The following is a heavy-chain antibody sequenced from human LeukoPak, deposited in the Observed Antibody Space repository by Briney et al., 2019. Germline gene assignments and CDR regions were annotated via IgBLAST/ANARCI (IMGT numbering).Heavy chain of an antibody. V-gene: IGHV4-59*01. Sequence: SETLSLTCTVSGGSISSYCWSWIRQPPGKGLEWIGYIYYSGSTNYNPSLKSRVTISVDTSKNQFSLKLSSVTAADTAVYYCARSRSGSYFFDYWGQGTLVTVSS. J-gene: IGHJ4*02. CDR2: IYYSGST. CDR1: GGSISSYC. CDR3: ARSRSGSYFFDY. D-gene: IGHD1-26*01.